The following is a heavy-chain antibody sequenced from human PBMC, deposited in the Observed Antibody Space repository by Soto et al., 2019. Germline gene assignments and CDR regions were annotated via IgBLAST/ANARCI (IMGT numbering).Heavy chain of an antibody. Sequence: EVQLVESGGGLVKPGGSLTLSCEASGFTFKRAWLTWVRQAPGKGLEWVGRIKSGIDGEATDYGAPVKGRFTISRDDSRNTLSLQMNSLKTEDTAIYYCSTGLGTYYSRFDYWGRGTLVTVSS. V-gene: IGHV3-15*07. J-gene: IGHJ4*02. CDR1: GFTFKRAW. CDR3: STGLGTYYSRFDY. CDR2: IKSGIDGEAT. D-gene: IGHD3-10*01.